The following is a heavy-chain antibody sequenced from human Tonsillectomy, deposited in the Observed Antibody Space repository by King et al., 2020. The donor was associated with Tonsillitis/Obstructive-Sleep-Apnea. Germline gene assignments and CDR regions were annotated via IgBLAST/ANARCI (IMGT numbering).Heavy chain of an antibody. J-gene: IGHJ4*02. CDR1: GGSFSGYY. D-gene: IGHD2-15*01. CDR3: ARGRCIGGSCLD. CDR2: INHSGST. V-gene: IGHV4-34*01. Sequence: VQLQQWGAGLLKPSETLSLTCAVYGGSFSGYYWSWIRQPPGKGLEWIGEINHSGSTNYNPSIKSRVTISVDTSKNQFSLKLSSVTAADTAVYYCARGRCIGGSCLDWGQGTLVTVSS.